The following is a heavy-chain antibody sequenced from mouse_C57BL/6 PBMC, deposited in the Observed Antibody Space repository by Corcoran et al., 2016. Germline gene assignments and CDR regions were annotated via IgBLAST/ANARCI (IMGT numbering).Heavy chain of an antibody. J-gene: IGHJ3*01. CDR1: GYAFSSYW. CDR3: ARGGDYDGEVWFAY. Sequence: QVQLQQSGAELVKPGASVKISCKASGYAFSSYWMNWVKQRPGKGLEWIGQIYPGDGDTNYNGKFKGKATLTADKSSSTAYMQLSSLTSEDSAVYFCARGGDYDGEVWFAYWGQGTLVTVSA. D-gene: IGHD2-4*01. CDR2: IYPGDGDT. V-gene: IGHV1-80*01.